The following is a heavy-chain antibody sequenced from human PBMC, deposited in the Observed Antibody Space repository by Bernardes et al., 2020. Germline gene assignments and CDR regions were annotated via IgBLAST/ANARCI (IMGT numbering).Heavy chain of an antibody. V-gene: IGHV4-59*01. CDR1: GGSISSYY. J-gene: IGHJ4*02. CDR3: ARDPYSSSWFDY. CDR2: IYYSGST. D-gene: IGHD6-13*01. Sequence: LSLTCTVSGGSISSYYWSWIRQPPGKGLEWIGYIYYSGSTNYNPSLKSRVTISVDTSKNQFSLKLSSVTAADTAVYYCARDPYSSSWFDYWGQGTLVTVSS.